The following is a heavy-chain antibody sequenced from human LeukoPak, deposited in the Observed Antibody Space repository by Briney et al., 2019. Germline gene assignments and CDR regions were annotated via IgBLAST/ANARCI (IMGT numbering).Heavy chain of an antibody. D-gene: IGHD6-13*01. CDR1: GFTFSNYG. J-gene: IGHJ4*02. V-gene: IGHV3-30*18. CDR2: ISYDGSNK. CDR3: AKDPRRYSRTGGYFDY. Sequence: GGSLRLSCAASGFTFSNYGMHWVRQAPGKGLEWVSFISYDGSNKYYADSVKGRFTISRDNSKNTLYLQMISLRTEDTAVYYCAKDPRRYSRTGGYFDYWGQGTLATVSS.